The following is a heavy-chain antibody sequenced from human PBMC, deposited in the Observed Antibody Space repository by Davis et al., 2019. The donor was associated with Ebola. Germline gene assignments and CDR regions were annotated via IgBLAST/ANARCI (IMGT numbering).Heavy chain of an antibody. J-gene: IGHJ5*02. Sequence: GESLKISCAASGFTFSSYWMSWVRQAPGKGLEWVANIKQDGSEKYYVDSVKGRFTISSDNAKNSLYLQMNSLRAEDTAVYYCARGPNDGWFDPWGQGTLVTVSS. CDR2: IKQDGSEK. CDR1: GFTFSSYW. D-gene: IGHD2-8*01. CDR3: ARGPNDGWFDP. V-gene: IGHV3-7*01.